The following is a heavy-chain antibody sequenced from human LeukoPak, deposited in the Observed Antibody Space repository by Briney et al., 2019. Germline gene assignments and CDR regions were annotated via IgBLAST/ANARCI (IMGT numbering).Heavy chain of an antibody. CDR1: GFTFSSYS. CDR2: IKSKTDGGTT. V-gene: IGHV3-15*01. J-gene: IGHJ4*02. Sequence: GGSLRLSCAASGFTFSSYSMNWVRQAPGKGLEWVGRIKSKTDGGTTDYAAPVKGRFTISRDDSKNTLYLQMNSLKTEDTAVYYCTTDLGYCSSTSCYAGHYWGQGTLVTVSS. D-gene: IGHD2-2*01. CDR3: TTDLGYCSSTSCYAGHY.